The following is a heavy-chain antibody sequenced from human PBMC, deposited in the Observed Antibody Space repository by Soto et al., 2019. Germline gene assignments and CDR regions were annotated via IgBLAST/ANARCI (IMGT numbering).Heavy chain of an antibody. Sequence: PGGSLRLSCAASEFTFSNYSMSWVRTAPGKGLEWVSSISDNGGTTYYADSVKGRFTISRDNSKNTLYLQMNSLRAEDTAVYYCEKDPRQILVYFDYWGQGTRVTASS. D-gene: IGHD1-26*01. CDR3: EKDPRQILVYFDY. CDR1: EFTFSNYS. V-gene: IGHV3-23*01. J-gene: IGHJ4*02. CDR2: ISDNGGTT.